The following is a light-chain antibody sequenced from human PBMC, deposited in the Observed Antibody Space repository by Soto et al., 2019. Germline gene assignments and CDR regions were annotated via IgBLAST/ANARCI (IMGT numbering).Light chain of an antibody. Sequence: QSALTQPASVSGSPGQSITISCTGTTSDVGGYNFVAWYQHHPGKAPKVMVYEVSSRPSGVSNRFSGSKSGNTASLTISGLQAEDEADYFCSSYSNSRTQDVFGTGTKLTVL. CDR1: TSDVGGYNF. CDR2: EVS. V-gene: IGLV2-14*01. CDR3: SSYSNSRTQDV. J-gene: IGLJ1*01.